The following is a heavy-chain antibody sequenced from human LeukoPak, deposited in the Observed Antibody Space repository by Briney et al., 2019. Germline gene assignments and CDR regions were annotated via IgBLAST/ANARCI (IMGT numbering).Heavy chain of an antibody. D-gene: IGHD3-10*01. CDR1: GGSISSGYY. CDR3: VAGSFDY. CDR2: IYHSGST. J-gene: IGHJ4*02. V-gene: IGHV4-38-2*02. Sequence: SETLSLTCTVSGGSISSGYYWGWIRQPPGKGLEWIGSIYHSGSTYYNPSLKSRVTISVDTSKNQFSLKLSSVTAADTAVYYCVAGSFDYWGQGTLVTVSS.